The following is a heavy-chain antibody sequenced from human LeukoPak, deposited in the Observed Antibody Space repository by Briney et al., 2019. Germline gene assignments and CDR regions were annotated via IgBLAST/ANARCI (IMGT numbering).Heavy chain of an antibody. CDR3: ARDGSGWSRN. CDR2: IKPDGGEK. J-gene: IGHJ4*02. V-gene: IGHV3-7*01. D-gene: IGHD6-19*01. Sequence: PGGSLRLSCEDSGFSLSTYWMSWVRQAPGKGLEWVANIKPDGGEKYYVDSVKGRFTISRDNAKNLLYLQMNSLRAEDTAVYYCARDGSGWSRNWGQGTLVTVSS. CDR1: GFSLSTYW.